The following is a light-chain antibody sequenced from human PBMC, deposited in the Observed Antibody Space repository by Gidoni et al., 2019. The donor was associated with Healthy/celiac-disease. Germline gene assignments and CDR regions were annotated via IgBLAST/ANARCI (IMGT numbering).Light chain of an antibody. V-gene: IGKV3-20*01. CDR3: QQYGSSRGIT. CDR1: QSVSSSH. CDR2: GAS. Sequence: EIGLTQSPGTLSLSPGERATLSCRASQSVSSSHLAWYQQQPGQAPRLLITGASSRATGIPDRFSGSGSGTDFTLTISRLEPEDFAVYYCQQYGSSRGITFGQGTRLEIK. J-gene: IGKJ5*01.